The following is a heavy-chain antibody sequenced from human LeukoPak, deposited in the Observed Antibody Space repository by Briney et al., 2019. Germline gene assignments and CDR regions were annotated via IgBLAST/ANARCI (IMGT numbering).Heavy chain of an antibody. J-gene: IGHJ4*02. Sequence: GSSVKVSCKGAGGSFSSYAISWVRQAPGQGLEWMGGIIPIFGTANYAQKFQGRVTITADESTSTAYMELSSLRSEDTPVYYCARGHYDILPGYSPWLPFDYWGQGTLVTVSP. CDR3: ARGHYDILPGYSPWLPFDY. D-gene: IGHD3-9*01. CDR1: GGSFSSYA. V-gene: IGHV1-69*01. CDR2: IIPIFGTA.